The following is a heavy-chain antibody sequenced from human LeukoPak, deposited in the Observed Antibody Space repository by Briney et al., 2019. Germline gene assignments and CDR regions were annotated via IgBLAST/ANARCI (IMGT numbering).Heavy chain of an antibody. CDR3: ARPGRYYYYMDV. Sequence: PSETLSLTCTVSGGSVSSGSYYWGWIRQPPGKGLEWIGEINHSGSTNYNPSLKSRVTISVDTSKNQFSLKLSSVTAADTAVYYCARPGRYYYYMDVWGKGTTVTISS. CDR1: GGSVSSGSYY. V-gene: IGHV4-39*07. CDR2: INHSGST. J-gene: IGHJ6*03.